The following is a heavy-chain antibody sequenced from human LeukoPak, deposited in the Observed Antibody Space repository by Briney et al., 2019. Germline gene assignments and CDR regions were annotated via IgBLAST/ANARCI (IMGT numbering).Heavy chain of an antibody. CDR2: IYPYNGNT. CDR3: AREPPYERSERPLDP. V-gene: IGHV1-18*01. D-gene: IGHD5-12*01. CDR1: GYTFTTFG. Sequence: GASVKVSCKASGYTFTTFGISWMRQAPGQGLEWMGWIYPYNGNTHYAQKFQGRVTMTTDTSTTTAYMELRSLRSDDTALYYCAREPPYERSERPLDPWGQGTLVTVSS. J-gene: IGHJ5*02.